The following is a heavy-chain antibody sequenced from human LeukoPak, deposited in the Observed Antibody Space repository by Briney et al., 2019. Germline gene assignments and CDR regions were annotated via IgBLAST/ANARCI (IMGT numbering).Heavy chain of an antibody. D-gene: IGHD3-10*01. CDR1: GFTFSSYG. J-gene: IGHJ5*02. CDR2: ITGDGTTT. Sequence: GGSLRLSCAASGFTFSSYGMSWVRQAPGKGLQWVSAITGDGTTTYYADSVKGRFTISRDNSKNTLYLQMNSLRAEDTAVYYCAKDRAYYYGSGTWFDPWGQGTLVTVSS. V-gene: IGHV3-23*01. CDR3: AKDRAYYYGSGTWFDP.